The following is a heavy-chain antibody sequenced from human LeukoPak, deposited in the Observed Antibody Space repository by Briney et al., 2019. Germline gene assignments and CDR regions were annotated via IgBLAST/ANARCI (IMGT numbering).Heavy chain of an antibody. J-gene: IGHJ4*02. CDR1: GFTVSGLG. V-gene: IGHV3-30*02. Sequence: GGSLRLPCAASGFTVSGLGMHWVRQAPGKGLEWVAFIQHDGRRTWYADSVKDRFSISRDDSKNTVYLQMNSLRAEDTALYYCANDFWSAPQDYWDQGTLVTVSS. CDR3: ANDFWSAPQDY. D-gene: IGHD3-3*01. CDR2: IQHDGRRT.